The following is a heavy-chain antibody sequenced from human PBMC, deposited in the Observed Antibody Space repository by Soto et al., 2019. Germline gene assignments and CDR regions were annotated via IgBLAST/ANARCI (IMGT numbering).Heavy chain of an antibody. D-gene: IGHD3-10*01. V-gene: IGHV3-30*18. CDR1: GFTFRSYG. CDR2: ISYDGSNK. Sequence: QVQLVESGGGVVQPGRSLRLSCAASGFTFRSYGMHWVRQAPGKGLEWVAVISYDGSNKYYADSVKGRFTISRDNSKNTLYLQMNSLRAEDTAVYYCAKDLITMVRGVIITFYGMDVWGQGTTVTVSS. J-gene: IGHJ6*02. CDR3: AKDLITMVRGVIITFYGMDV.